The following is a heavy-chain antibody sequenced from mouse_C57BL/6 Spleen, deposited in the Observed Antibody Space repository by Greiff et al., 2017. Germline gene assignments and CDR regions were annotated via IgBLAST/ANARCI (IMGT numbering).Heavy chain of an antibody. CDR2: IYPGDGDT. CDR1: GYAFSSYW. CDR3: ARQRNMVTTWWYFDG. D-gene: IGHD2-2*01. V-gene: IGHV1-80*01. Sequence: VKLQQSGAELVKPGASVKISCKASGYAFSSYWMNWVKQRPGKGLEWIGQIYPGDGDTNYNGKFKGKATLTADKSSSTAYMQLSSLTSEDSAVYFCARQRNMVTTWWYFDGWGTGTTVTVSS. J-gene: IGHJ1*03.